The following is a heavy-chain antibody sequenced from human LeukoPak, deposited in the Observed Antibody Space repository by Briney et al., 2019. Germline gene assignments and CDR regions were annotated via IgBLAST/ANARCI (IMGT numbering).Heavy chain of an antibody. CDR1: GYTFTSYD. CDR3: ARGLPLGYCTYGVCYPPKHFDF. CDR2: VNPKSGNT. J-gene: IGHJ4*02. V-gene: IGHV1-8*03. Sequence: GASVKVFCKASGYTFTSYDINWVRQAPGQGLEWMGWVNPKSGNTGYKQKFQARVTITRDTSITTAYMELSSLTSDDTAVYFCARGLPLGYCTYGVCYPPKHFDFWGQGTLVTVSS. D-gene: IGHD2-8*01.